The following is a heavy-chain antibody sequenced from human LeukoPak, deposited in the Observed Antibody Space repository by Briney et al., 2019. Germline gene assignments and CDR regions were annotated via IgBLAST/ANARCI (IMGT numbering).Heavy chain of an antibody. Sequence: PSQTLSLTCTVSGGSISSGDYYWSWMRQPPGKGLEWIGYIYYSRSNYYNPSLKSRVTISVDTSKNQFSLKLSSVTAAGTAVYYCAIPPGIAAAGWLDYWGQGTLVTVSS. D-gene: IGHD6-13*01. CDR3: AIPPGIAAAGWLDY. J-gene: IGHJ4*02. V-gene: IGHV4-30-4*08. CDR1: GGSISSGDYY. CDR2: IYYSRSN.